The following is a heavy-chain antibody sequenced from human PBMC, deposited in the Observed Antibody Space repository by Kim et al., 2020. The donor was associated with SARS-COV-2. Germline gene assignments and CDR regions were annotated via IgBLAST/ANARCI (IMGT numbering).Heavy chain of an antibody. CDR3: PRDTPVQKAYKI. CDR2: RYCRSKWYN. V-gene: IGHV6-1*01. Sequence: SQTLSLTCAISGDSVSSYSAAWDWIRQAPARGFEWLGRRYCRSKWYNDYAGSGKSRTTINADTSKNQFSLQLNYVSPDESVWYCGPRDTPVQKAYKIWGQ. CDR1: GDSVSSYSAA. J-gene: IGHJ3*02. D-gene: IGHD3-16*01.